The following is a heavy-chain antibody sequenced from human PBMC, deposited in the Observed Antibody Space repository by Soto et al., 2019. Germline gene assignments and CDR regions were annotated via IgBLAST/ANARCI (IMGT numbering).Heavy chain of an antibody. V-gene: IGHV4-59*01. Sequence: PSETLSLTCSVSGGSISNSYWSWIRQPPGKGLEWIGYIYYRGSTNYNPSLKSRVTISVDTSKNQFSLKLSSVTAADTAVYYCARGGVRGVILNWFDPWGQGTLVTVSS. J-gene: IGHJ5*02. CDR2: IYYRGST. CDR1: GGSISNSY. D-gene: IGHD3-10*01. CDR3: ARGGVRGVILNWFDP.